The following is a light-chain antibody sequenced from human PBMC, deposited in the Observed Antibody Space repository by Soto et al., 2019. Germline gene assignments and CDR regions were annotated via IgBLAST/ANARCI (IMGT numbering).Light chain of an antibody. Sequence: QSALTQPASVSGSPGQSITISCTGTSSDVGAYDYVSWYQQHPDKAPKLMIYEVSNRPSGVSNRFSGSKSVNTANLTISGFQADDEADYYCSSYTSSSTRVFGTGTKATAL. J-gene: IGLJ1*01. V-gene: IGLV2-14*03. CDR3: SSYTSSSTRV. CDR1: SSDVGAYDY. CDR2: EVS.